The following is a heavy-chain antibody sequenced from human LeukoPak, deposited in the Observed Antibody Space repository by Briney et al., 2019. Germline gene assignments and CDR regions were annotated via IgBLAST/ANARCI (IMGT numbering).Heavy chain of an antibody. D-gene: IGHD5-12*01. Sequence: GGSLRLSCAASGFSFNSYAMSWVRQAPGKGLEWVSAISASGGSANIADSVKGRFTISRDNSKNTLYLQMNSLRAEDTAVYYCARGPSGYHNTGGQGTLVTVSS. CDR2: ISASGGSA. J-gene: IGHJ4*02. CDR1: GFSFNSYA. CDR3: ARGPSGYHNT. V-gene: IGHV3-23*01.